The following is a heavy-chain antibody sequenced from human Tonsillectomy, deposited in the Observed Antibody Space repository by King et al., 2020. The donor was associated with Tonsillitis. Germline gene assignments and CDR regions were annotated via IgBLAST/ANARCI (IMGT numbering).Heavy chain of an antibody. Sequence: VQLVESGAEVKKPGASVRVSCKASGYTFTSYYMRWVRQAPGQGLEWMGIINPSGGSTSYAQKFQGRVTMTRDTSTSTVYMELSSLRSEDTAVYYCTRIQGPRFDYWGQGTLVTVSS. V-gene: IGHV1-46*03. J-gene: IGHJ4*02. CDR3: TRIQGPRFDY. CDR1: GYTFTSYY. CDR2: INPSGGST.